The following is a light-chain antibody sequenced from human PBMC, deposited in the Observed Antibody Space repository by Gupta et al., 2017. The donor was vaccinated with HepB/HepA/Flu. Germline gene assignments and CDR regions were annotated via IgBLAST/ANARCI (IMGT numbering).Light chain of an antibody. CDR2: DVS. J-gene: IGLJ1*01. CDR1: SSDVGGYNY. CDR3: SSYTSSSNIYV. Sequence: QSALTQPASVSWSPGQSITISCTGASSDVGGYNYLSWYHQHPGKAPKLMIYDVSNRRSGVSNRFSGSKSGTTASLTITGLQAEEEADYYCSSYTSSSNIYVFGTGTKVTVL. V-gene: IGLV2-14*01.